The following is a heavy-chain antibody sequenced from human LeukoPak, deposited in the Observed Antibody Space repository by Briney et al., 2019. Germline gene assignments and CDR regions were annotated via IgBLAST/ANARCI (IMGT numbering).Heavy chain of an antibody. J-gene: IGHJ4*02. CDR3: ARAYSSGYYPPENFFNS. CDR2: IYTSGST. CDR1: GGSISSGSYC. D-gene: IGHD3-22*01. Sequence: SQTLSLTCTVSGGSISSGSYCWSWIRQPAGKGLEWIGGIYTSGSTKYDPSLKSGVTISVDTSRNQFSLKLSSVTAADTAVYYCARAYSSGYYPPENFFNSWGQGTLVTVSS. V-gene: IGHV4-61*02.